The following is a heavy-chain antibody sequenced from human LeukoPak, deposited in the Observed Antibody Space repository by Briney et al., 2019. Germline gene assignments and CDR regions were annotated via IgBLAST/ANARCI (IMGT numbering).Heavy chain of an antibody. CDR3: ATHYGSGSYYNPNFDY. CDR2: ISSSSSYI. Sequence: GGSLRLSCAASGFTFSSYSMNWVRQAPGKGLEWVSSISSSSSYIYYADSVKGRFTISRDNAKNSLYLQMNSLRAEDTAVYYCATHYGSGSYYNPNFDYWGQGTLVTVSS. J-gene: IGHJ4*02. CDR1: GFTFSSYS. V-gene: IGHV3-21*01. D-gene: IGHD3-10*01.